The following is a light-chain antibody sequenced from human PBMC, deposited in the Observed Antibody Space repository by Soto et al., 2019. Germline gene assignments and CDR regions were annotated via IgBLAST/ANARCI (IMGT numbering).Light chain of an antibody. V-gene: IGKV1-5*01. CDR1: QSISSW. CDR3: QQYNRT. CDR2: DAS. Sequence: DIQMTQSPSTLSASVGDRVTITCRASQSISSWLAWYQQKPGKAPKLLIYDASSLESGVPSRFSGSGSGTEFTLTISSLQPYDFATYYCQQYNRTFGQGTKVEIK. J-gene: IGKJ1*01.